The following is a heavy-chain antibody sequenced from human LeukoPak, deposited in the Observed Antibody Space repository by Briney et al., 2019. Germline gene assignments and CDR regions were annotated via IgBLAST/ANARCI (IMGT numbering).Heavy chain of an antibody. D-gene: IGHD6-6*01. Sequence: PGGSLRLSCAASGFTFSNYWMSWVRQVPGKGLEWVANIKQDGSEKYYVDSVKGRFTISRDNAKNSLYLQMNSLRAEDTAVYYCARDQRFPEYNSSSEDYYYYYYMDVWGKGTTVTVSS. V-gene: IGHV3-7*01. CDR2: IKQDGSEK. CDR1: GFTFSNYW. J-gene: IGHJ6*03. CDR3: ARDQRFPEYNSSSEDYYYYYYMDV.